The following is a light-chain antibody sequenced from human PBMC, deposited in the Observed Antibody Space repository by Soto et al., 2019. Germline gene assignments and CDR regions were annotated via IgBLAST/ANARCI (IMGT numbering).Light chain of an antibody. CDR1: QYINTR. J-gene: IGKJ1*01. V-gene: IGKV3-11*01. CDR2: QTS. CDR3: HQRQSWPRT. Sequence: IMMTQSPATLSLSPGERATLSCRAGQYINTRLAWYQHRPGQAPRLLIYQTSIRAAGIPARFSASGSGTDFTLTISDVQPEDFALYYCHQRQSWPRTFGQGTKV.